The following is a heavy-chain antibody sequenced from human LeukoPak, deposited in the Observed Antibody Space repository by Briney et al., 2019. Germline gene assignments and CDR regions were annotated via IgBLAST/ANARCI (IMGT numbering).Heavy chain of an antibody. CDR2: TSYDGSNK. CDR3: ARDVGSSSWAPSDYYYGMDV. D-gene: IGHD6-13*01. Sequence: GRSLRLSCAASGFTFSRYAMHWVRQAPGMGLEWVAVTSYDGSNKDYADSVKGRFIISRDNSKNTLYLQMNSLRAEDTAVYYCARDVGSSSWAPSDYYYGMDVWGQGTTVTVSS. J-gene: IGHJ6*02. V-gene: IGHV3-30*04. CDR1: GFTFSRYA.